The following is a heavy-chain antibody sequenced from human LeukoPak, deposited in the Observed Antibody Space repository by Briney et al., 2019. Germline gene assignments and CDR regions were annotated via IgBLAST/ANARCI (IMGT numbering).Heavy chain of an antibody. CDR2: ISSSSSYI. CDR1: GFTFSSHS. Sequence: GGSLRLSCAASGFTFSSHSMNWVRQAPGKGLEWVSSISSSSSYIYYADTVKGRITISRDNAKNSLYLQMNSLRAEDTAVYYCARDGVLYYYGSGSPTQVDYWGQGTLVTVSS. CDR3: ARDGVLYYYGSGSPTQVDY. J-gene: IGHJ4*02. V-gene: IGHV3-21*01. D-gene: IGHD3-10*01.